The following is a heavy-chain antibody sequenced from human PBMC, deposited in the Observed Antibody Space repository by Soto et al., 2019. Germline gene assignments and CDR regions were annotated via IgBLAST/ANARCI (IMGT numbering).Heavy chain of an antibody. CDR2: INHSGST. V-gene: IGHV4-34*01. CDR1: GGSFSGYY. D-gene: IGHD2-15*01. J-gene: IGHJ4*02. Sequence: SETLSLTCAVYGGSFSGYYWSWIRQPPGKGLEWIGEINHSGSTNYNPSLKSRVTISVDTSKNQFSLKLSSVTAADTAVYYCARGKYCSGGSCYAHTFDYWGQGTLVTVSS. CDR3: ARGKYCSGGSCYAHTFDY.